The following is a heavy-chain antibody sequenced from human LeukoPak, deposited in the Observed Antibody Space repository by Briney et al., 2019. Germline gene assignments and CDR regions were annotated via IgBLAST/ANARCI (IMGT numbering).Heavy chain of an antibody. CDR2: ISYDGSNK. CDR1: GFTFSSYA. J-gene: IGHJ4*02. Sequence: PGRSLRLSRAASGFTFSSYAMHWVRQAPGKGLEWVAVISYDGSNKYYADSVKGRFTISRGNSKNTLYLQMNSLRAEDTAVYYCARDLLARGSYYSYWGQGTLVTVSS. V-gene: IGHV3-30-3*01. CDR3: ARDLLARGSYYSY. D-gene: IGHD1-26*01.